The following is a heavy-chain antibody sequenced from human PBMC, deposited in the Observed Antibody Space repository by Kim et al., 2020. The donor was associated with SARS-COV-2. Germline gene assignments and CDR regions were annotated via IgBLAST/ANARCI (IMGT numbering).Heavy chain of an antibody. Sequence: SETPSLTCAVSGASISSTKWWSWVRQPPGRGLEWIGEIHHSGSTNYNPSLESRLTISVDKSKNQFSLKLNSVTAADTAVYYCARRDYYDSTGYYYIWGQGTLVTVSS. CDR1: GASISSTKW. J-gene: IGHJ4*02. CDR3: ARRDYYDSTGYYYI. V-gene: IGHV4-4*02. D-gene: IGHD3-22*01. CDR2: IHHSGST.